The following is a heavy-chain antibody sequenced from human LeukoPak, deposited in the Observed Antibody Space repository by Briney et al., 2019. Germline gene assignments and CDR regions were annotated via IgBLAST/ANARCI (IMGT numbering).Heavy chain of an antibody. CDR2: IRYDGSNK. Sequence: GGSLRLSCAASGCTFSSYGMHWVRQAPGKGLAGVAFIRYDGSNKYYADSAQGRFTISRENSKNTLYLQMNVLTTDETAGYYCGKEQSGYYVHAVDPWGQGTVVTVS. D-gene: IGHD3-3*01. V-gene: IGHV3-30*02. J-gene: IGHJ5*02. CDR1: GCTFSSYG. CDR3: GKEQSGYYVHAVDP.